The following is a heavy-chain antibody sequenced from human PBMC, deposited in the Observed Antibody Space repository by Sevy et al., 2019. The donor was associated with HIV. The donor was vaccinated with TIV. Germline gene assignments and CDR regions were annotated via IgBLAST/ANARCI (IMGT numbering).Heavy chain of an antibody. CDR1: GFTFSSYS. Sequence: GGSLRLSCAASGFTFSSYSMNWVRQAPGKGLEWVSYISSSSSTIYYADFVKGRFTISRDNAKTSLYLQMNSLRAEDTAVYYWARVGYSYGSHRFIDYWGQGTLVTVSS. D-gene: IGHD5-18*01. CDR2: ISSSSSTI. V-gene: IGHV3-48*01. CDR3: ARVGYSYGSHRFIDY. J-gene: IGHJ4*02.